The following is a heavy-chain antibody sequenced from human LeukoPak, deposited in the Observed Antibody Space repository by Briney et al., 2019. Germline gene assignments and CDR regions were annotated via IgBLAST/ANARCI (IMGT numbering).Heavy chain of an antibody. CDR2: FSYSGST. D-gene: IGHD5-12*01. J-gene: IGHJ4*02. V-gene: IGHV4-59*12. Sequence: KPSETLSLTCTVSGASFSSYYWSWIRQPPGKGPEWIGYFSYSGSTNYNPSLKSRVTISVDTSKNQFSLNLSSVTAADTAVYYCARGPLDSGYTYFDYWGQGTLVSVAS. CDR3: ARGPLDSGYTYFDY. CDR1: GASFSSYY.